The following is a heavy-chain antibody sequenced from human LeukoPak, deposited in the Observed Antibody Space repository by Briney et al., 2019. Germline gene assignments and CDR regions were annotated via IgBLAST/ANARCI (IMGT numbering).Heavy chain of an antibody. V-gene: IGHV3-21*01. Sequence: GGSLRLSCAASGFTFSSYSMNWVRQAPGKGLEWVSSISSSSSYIYYADSVKGRFTISRDNAKNSLYLQMNSLRAEDTAVYYCATLTAANNWFDHWGQETLVTVSS. CDR1: GFTFSSYS. D-gene: IGHD6-13*01. J-gene: IGHJ5*02. CDR2: ISSSSSYI. CDR3: ATLTAANNWFDH.